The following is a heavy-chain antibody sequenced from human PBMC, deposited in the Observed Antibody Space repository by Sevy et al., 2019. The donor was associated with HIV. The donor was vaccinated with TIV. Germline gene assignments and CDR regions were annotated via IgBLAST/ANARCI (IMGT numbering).Heavy chain of an antibody. D-gene: IGHD6-13*01. Sequence: SETLSLTCAISGDCVSSNSAAWNWISQSPSRGHEWLGRTYYRSKWYNDYAVSVKSRITINPDTSKNQFSLQLNSVTPEDTAVYYCARALGSSSWYGGYYFDYWGQGTLVTVSS. CDR1: GDCVSSNSAA. V-gene: IGHV6-1*01. J-gene: IGHJ4*02. CDR3: ARALGSSSWYGGYYFDY. CDR2: TYYRSKWYN.